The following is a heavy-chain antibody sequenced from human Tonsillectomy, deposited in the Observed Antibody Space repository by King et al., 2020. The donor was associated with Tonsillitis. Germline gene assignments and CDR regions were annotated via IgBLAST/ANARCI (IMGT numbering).Heavy chain of an antibody. V-gene: IGHV4-61*02. Sequence: QLQESGPGLVKPSQTLSLTCTVSGGSISSGSYYWSWIRQPAGKGLEWIGRIYTSGSTNYNTSLKSRVTISVDTSKNQFSLTLSSVTAADTAVYYCARGDYYDSSGYRNWYFDLWGRGTLVTVSS. CDR2: IYTSGST. J-gene: IGHJ2*01. D-gene: IGHD3-22*01. CDR3: ARGDYYDSSGYRNWYFDL. CDR1: GGSISSGSYY.